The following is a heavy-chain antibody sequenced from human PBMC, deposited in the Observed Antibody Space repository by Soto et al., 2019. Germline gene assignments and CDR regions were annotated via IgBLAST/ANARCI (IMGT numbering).Heavy chain of an antibody. V-gene: IGHV3-23*01. J-gene: IGHJ4*02. Sequence: GSLRLSCAASGFTFSSYAMSWVRQAPGKGLEWVSAISGSGGSTYYTDSVKGRFTITRDNSKNTLYLQMNSLRAEDTAVYYCAKLVRYCSGGSCYRLDYWGQGTLVTVSS. CDR2: ISGSGGST. CDR3: AKLVRYCSGGSCYRLDY. CDR1: GFTFSSYA. D-gene: IGHD2-15*01.